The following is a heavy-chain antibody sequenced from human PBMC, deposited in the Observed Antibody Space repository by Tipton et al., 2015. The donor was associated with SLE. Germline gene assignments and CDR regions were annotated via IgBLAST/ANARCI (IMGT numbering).Heavy chain of an antibody. CDR1: GGSISSNSHR. J-gene: IGHJ3*02. V-gene: IGHV4-39*07. D-gene: IGHD2-15*01. Sequence: TLSLTCTVSGGSISSNSHRWGWFRQTPGKGLAWIGSAVYTGSTYYNPSLKSRVTISVDTSKNQFSLKLSSVTAADTAVYYCATGGYPDAFDMWGQGTMVTVSS. CDR3: ATGGYPDAFDM. CDR2: AVYTGST.